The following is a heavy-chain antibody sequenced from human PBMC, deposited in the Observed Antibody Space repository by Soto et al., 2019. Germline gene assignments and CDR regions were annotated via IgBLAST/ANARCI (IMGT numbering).Heavy chain of an antibody. CDR2: ISGSGGST. Sequence: LSLSCAASGFTFSSYAMSWVRQAPGKGLEWVSAISGSGGSTYYADSVKGRFTTSKDNSKNTLYLQMNSLRAEDTAVYYCAKDLRAMANWFDPWGQGTLVTVSS. CDR1: GFTFSSYA. V-gene: IGHV3-23*01. D-gene: IGHD5-18*01. J-gene: IGHJ5*02. CDR3: AKDLRAMANWFDP.